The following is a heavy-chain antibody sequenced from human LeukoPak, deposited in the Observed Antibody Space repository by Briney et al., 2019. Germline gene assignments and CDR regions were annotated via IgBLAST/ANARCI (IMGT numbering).Heavy chain of an antibody. J-gene: IGHJ4*02. CDR3: ARSTYYYDSSGYLVG. D-gene: IGHD3-22*01. CDR1: GYTFTSYY. CDR2: INPSGGST. V-gene: IGHV1-46*01. Sequence: ASVKVSCKASGYTFTSYYMHWVRQAPGQGLEWMGIINPSGGSTSYAQKFQGRVTMTRDMSTSTVYMELSSLRSEDTAVYYCARSTYYYDSSGYLVGWGQGTLVTVSS.